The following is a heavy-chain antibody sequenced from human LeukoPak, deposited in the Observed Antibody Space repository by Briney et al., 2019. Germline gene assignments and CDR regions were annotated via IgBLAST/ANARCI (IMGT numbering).Heavy chain of an antibody. CDR1: GYTLTELS. CDR2: FDPEDGET. Sequence: GASVKVSCKVSGYTLTELSMHWVRQAPGKGLEWMGGFDPEDGETIYAQKFQGRVTMTEDTSTDTAYMEPSSLRSEDTAVYYCATDSHMVATIGHWGQGTLVTVSS. D-gene: IGHD5-12*01. CDR3: ATDSHMVATIGH. J-gene: IGHJ4*02. V-gene: IGHV1-24*01.